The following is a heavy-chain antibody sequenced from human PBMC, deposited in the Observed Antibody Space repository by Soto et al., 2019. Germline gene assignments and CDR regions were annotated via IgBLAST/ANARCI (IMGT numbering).Heavy chain of an antibody. CDR1: GYTFTSYA. Sequence: ASVKVSCTASGYTFTSYAMHWVRQAPGQRLEWMGWINAGNGNTKYSQKFQGRVTITRDTSASTAYMELSSLRSEDTAVYYCARSIVVVTALDYWGQGTLVTVSS. D-gene: IGHD2-21*02. CDR3: ARSIVVVTALDY. V-gene: IGHV1-3*01. CDR2: INAGNGNT. J-gene: IGHJ4*02.